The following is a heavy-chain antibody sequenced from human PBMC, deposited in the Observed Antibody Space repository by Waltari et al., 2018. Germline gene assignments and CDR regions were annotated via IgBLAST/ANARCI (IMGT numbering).Heavy chain of an antibody. CDR1: GDTFRRYA. D-gene: IGHD3-22*01. CDR3: ARSYYYDRRANYPSLGAFDS. Sequence: QVQLVQSGAEVKKPGSSVKVSCKASGDTFRRYAISWVRQAPGQGLEWMGGIIPLVGTTNYAQKFQGRVTMTADEPTSTAYVELSSLKSEDTAVYFCARSYYYDRRANYPSLGAFDSWGQGTLVTVSS. V-gene: IGHV1-69*12. CDR2: IIPLVGTT. J-gene: IGHJ4*02.